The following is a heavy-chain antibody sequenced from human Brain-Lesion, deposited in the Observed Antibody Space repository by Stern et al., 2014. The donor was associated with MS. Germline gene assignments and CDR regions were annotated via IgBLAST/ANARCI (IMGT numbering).Heavy chain of an antibody. CDR3: ARVYDFWSGYYFDYFDY. D-gene: IGHD3-3*01. J-gene: IGHJ4*02. CDR2: IDYSGST. Sequence: VQLVESGPGLVKPSETLSLTCTVSGDSISSSSHYWGWIRQPPGKGLEWIGSIDYSGSTYYNPSLKSRATLYVQKSQNPVSLNLSSVTAADTAVYYCARVYDFWSGYYFDYFDYWGQGILVTVSS. CDR1: GDSISSSSHY. V-gene: IGHV4-39*01.